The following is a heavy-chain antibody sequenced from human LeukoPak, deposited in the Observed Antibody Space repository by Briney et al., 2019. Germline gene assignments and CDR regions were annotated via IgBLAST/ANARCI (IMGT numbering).Heavy chain of an antibody. V-gene: IGHV6-1*01. J-gene: IGHJ6*03. CDR2: TYYRSKWYN. Sequence: SQTLSLTCAISGDSVSRNRTAWNWIRQSPSRGLEWLGRTYYRSKWYNDYAVSVKSRITINADTSKNQFSLQLNSVTPEDTAVYYCARERGDPMGRGVIIKHKYYYYMDVWGKGTTVTVSS. D-gene: IGHD3-10*01. CDR1: GDSVSRNRTA. CDR3: ARERGDPMGRGVIIKHKYYYYMDV.